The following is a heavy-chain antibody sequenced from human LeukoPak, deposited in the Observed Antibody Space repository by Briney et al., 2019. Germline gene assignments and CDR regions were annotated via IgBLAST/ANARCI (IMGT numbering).Heavy chain of an antibody. V-gene: IGHV4-39*01. Sequence: PSETLSLTCTVSGGSISSSSYYWGWIRQPPGKGLEWIGSMDYSWSTYFNPSLKSRVAISVGTSKNQSSLKLSSVTAADTAVYYCAVVRGYFDYWGQGTLVTVSS. J-gene: IGHJ4*02. CDR2: MDYSWST. D-gene: IGHD3-10*01. CDR1: GGSISSSSYY. CDR3: AVVRGYFDY.